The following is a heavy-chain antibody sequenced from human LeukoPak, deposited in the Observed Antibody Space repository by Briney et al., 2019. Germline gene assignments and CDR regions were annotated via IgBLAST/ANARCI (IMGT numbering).Heavy chain of an antibody. V-gene: IGHV4-39*01. CDR3: ARHSERYSYFDI. D-gene: IGHD5-18*01. J-gene: IGHJ4*02. CDR2: IYYSGST. CDR1: GGSISSSSYY. Sequence: SETLPLTCTVSGGSISSSSYYWGWIRQPPGKGLEWIGSIYYSGSTYYNPSLKSRVTISVDTSKNQFSLKLSSVTAADTAVYSCARHSERYSYFDISGARNLVTVSS.